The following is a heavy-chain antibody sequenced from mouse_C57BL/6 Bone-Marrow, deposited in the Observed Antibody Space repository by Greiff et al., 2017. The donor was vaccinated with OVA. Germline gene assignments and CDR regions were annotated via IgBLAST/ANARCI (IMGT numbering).Heavy chain of an antibody. CDR3: AREKIYYYGSSYPDY. D-gene: IGHD1-1*01. J-gene: IGHJ4*01. CDR1: GYTFTDYY. V-gene: IGHV1-76*01. CDR2: IYPGSGNT. Sequence: QVQLQQSGAELVRPGASVKLSCKASGYTFTDYYINWVKQRPGQGLEWIARIYPGSGNTYYNEKFKGKATLTAEKSSSTAYMQLSSLTSEDSAVYFCAREKIYYYGSSYPDYWGQGTSVTVSS.